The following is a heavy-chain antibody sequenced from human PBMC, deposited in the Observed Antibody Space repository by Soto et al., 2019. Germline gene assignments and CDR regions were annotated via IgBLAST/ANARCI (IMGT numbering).Heavy chain of an antibody. V-gene: IGHV4-4*07. CDR3: ARANSSSWGLYYYYYGMDV. CDR1: GGSISSYY. J-gene: IGHJ6*02. CDR2: IYTSGST. Sequence: SETLSLTCTVSGGSISSYYWSWIRQPAGKGLEWIGRIYTSGSTNYNPSLKSRVTMSVDTSKNQFPLKLSSVTAADTAVYYCARANSSSWGLYYYYYGMDVWGQGTTVTVSS. D-gene: IGHD6-13*01.